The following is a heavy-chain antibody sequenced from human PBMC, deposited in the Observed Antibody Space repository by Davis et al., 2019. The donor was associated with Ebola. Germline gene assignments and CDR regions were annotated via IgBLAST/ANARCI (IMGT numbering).Heavy chain of an antibody. J-gene: IGHJ5*02. Sequence: SETLSLTCTVSGGSISSYYWSWIRQPPGKGLEWIGYIYYSGSTNYNPSLKSRVTISVDTSKDQFSLKLSSVTAADTAVYYCARAEYQLLLGWFDPWGQGTLVTVSS. D-gene: IGHD2-2*01. CDR3: ARAEYQLLLGWFDP. V-gene: IGHV4-59*08. CDR1: GGSISSYY. CDR2: IYYSGST.